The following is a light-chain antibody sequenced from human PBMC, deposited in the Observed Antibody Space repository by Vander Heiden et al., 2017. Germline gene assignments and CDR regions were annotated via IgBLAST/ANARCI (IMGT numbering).Light chain of an antibody. Sequence: DIHMTQSPSTLSASVGDRVTITCRASQSINIWLAWYQQKPGKAPKLLIYKASSLQSWVSSRFSGSGSGTEFSLTISSLQPDDFATYYCQHYKSYPYTFGQGTKLELK. J-gene: IGKJ2*01. V-gene: IGKV1-5*03. CDR3: QHYKSYPYT. CDR2: KAS. CDR1: QSINIW.